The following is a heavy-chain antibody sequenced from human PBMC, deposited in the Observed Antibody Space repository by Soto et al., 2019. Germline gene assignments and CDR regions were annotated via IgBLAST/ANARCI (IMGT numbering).Heavy chain of an antibody. D-gene: IGHD2-2*01. CDR3: ARGAPAARMGAFDI. V-gene: IGHV3-21*01. CDR2: ISSSSSYI. Sequence: GGSLRLSCAASGFTFSSYSMNWVRQAPGKGLEWVSSISSSSSYIYYADSVKGRFTISRDNAKNSLFLQVNSLRAEDTAVYYCARGAPAARMGAFDIWGQGTMVTVSS. CDR1: GFTFSSYS. J-gene: IGHJ3*02.